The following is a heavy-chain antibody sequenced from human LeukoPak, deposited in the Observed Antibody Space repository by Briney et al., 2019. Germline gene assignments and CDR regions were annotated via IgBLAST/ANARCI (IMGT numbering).Heavy chain of an antibody. J-gene: IGHJ4*02. CDR1: GFTFSSYS. CDR3: ARGHPCSGGSCYFDY. V-gene: IGHV3-21*01. CDR2: ISSSSSYI. Sequence: GGSLRLSCAASGFTFSSYSMNWVRQAPGKGLEWVSSISSSSSYIYYADSVKRRFTISRDNAKNSLYLQMNSLRAEDTAVYYCARGHPCSGGSCYFDYWGQGTLVTVSS. D-gene: IGHD2-15*01.